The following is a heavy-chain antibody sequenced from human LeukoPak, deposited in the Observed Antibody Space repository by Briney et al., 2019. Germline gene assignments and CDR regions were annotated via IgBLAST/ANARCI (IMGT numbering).Heavy chain of an antibody. CDR2: IGTGTSTV. V-gene: IGHV3-48*01. CDR3: VRDKDWGFDS. Sequence: GGSLRLSCAAPGFTFTSYTMNWVRQAPGKGLEWVSHIGTGTSTVGYADSIKGRFTISRDNAKNSVDLQMSSLRVDDSAVYYCVRDKDWGFDSWGQGTLVTVSS. D-gene: IGHD7-27*01. CDR1: GFTFTSYT. J-gene: IGHJ4*02.